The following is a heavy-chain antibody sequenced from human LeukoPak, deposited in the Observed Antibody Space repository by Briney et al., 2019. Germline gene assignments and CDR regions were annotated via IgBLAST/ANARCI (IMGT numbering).Heavy chain of an antibody. CDR2: FDPEDGET. V-gene: IGHV1-24*01. CDR3: AIRGAGWFGDRGRFDP. CDR1: GYTLTELS. J-gene: IGHJ5*02. Sequence: ASVKVSCKVSGYTLTELSMHWVRQAPGKGLEGMGGFDPEDGETIYAQKFQDRVTMTEDTSTDTAYMELSSLRSDDTAVYYCAIRGAGWFGDRGRFDPWGQGTLVTVSS. D-gene: IGHD3-10*01.